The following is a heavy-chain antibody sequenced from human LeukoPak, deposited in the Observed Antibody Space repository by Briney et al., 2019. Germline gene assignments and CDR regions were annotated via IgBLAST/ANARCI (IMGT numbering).Heavy chain of an antibody. CDR2: ISSSGSTI. Sequence: GGSLRLSCAASGFTFSSYEMNWVRQAPGKGLEWVSYISSSGSTIYYADSVKGRFTISRDNAKNSLYLQMNSLRVEDTAVYYCARLDYGDYRGAFDIWGQGTMVTVSS. J-gene: IGHJ3*02. CDR1: GFTFSSYE. CDR3: ARLDYGDYRGAFDI. V-gene: IGHV3-48*03. D-gene: IGHD4-17*01.